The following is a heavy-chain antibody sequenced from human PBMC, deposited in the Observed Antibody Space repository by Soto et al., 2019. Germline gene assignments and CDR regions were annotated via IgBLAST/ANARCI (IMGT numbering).Heavy chain of an antibody. Sequence: QVQLVESGGGVVQPGRSLRLSCAASGFTFSNFGMHWVRQAPGTGLEWVAVIWYDGSNEYYPDSVKGRFTISRDNSKNTLYLQMNSLRAEDTAVYYCARLNTGWYFDLWGRGTLVTVSS. D-gene: IGHD4-17*01. CDR1: GFTFSNFG. V-gene: IGHV3-33*01. J-gene: IGHJ2*01. CDR2: IWYDGSNE. CDR3: ARLNTGWYFDL.